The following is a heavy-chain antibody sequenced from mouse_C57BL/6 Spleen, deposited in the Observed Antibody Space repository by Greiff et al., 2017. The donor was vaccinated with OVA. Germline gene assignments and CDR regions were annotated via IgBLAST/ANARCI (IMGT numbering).Heavy chain of an antibody. D-gene: IGHD2-5*01. CDR3: ATYYSNFFFYY. V-gene: IGHV1-80*01. Sequence: QVQLQQSGAELVKPGASVKISCKASGYAFSSYWMNWVKQRAGKGLEWIGQIYPGDGDTNYNGKFKGKATLTADKSSSTAYMQLSSLTSEDSAVYFCATYYSNFFFYYWGQGTTLTVSS. J-gene: IGHJ2*01. CDR2: IYPGDGDT. CDR1: GYAFSSYW.